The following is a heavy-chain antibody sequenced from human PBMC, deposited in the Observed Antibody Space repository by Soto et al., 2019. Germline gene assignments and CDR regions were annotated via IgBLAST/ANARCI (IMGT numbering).Heavy chain of an antibody. V-gene: IGHV5-51*01. J-gene: IGHJ4*02. D-gene: IGHD6-13*01. Sequence: PGESLKISCKGSGYSFTSYWIGWVRQMPGKGLEWMGIIYPGDSDTRYSPSFQGQVTISADKSISTAYLQWSSLKASDTAMYYCARTEVAAAGPTEFDYWGQGTLVTVSS. CDR2: IYPGDSDT. CDR3: ARTEVAAAGPTEFDY. CDR1: GYSFTSYW.